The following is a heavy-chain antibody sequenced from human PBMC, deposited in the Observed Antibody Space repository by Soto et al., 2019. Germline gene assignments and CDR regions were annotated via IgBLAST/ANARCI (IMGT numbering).Heavy chain of an antibody. J-gene: IGHJ2*01. CDR1: GFTFSSYS. CDR2: ISSSSSYI. Sequence: GSLRLSCAASGFTFSSYSMNWVRQAPGKGLEWVSSISSSSSYIYYADSVKGRFTISRDNAKNSLYLQMNSLRAEDTAVYYCARDSIFVSNFDLWGSGTLGTVS. CDR3: ARDSIFVSNFDL. D-gene: IGHD3-3*01. V-gene: IGHV3-21*01.